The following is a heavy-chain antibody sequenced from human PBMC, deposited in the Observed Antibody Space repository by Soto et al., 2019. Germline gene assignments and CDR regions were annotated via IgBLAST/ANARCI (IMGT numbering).Heavy chain of an antibody. CDR3: ARGIKNKSGMDV. J-gene: IGHJ6*02. D-gene: IGHD2-15*01. CDR2: INSDGSRI. CDR1: GFTFSDYW. V-gene: IGHV3-74*01. Sequence: EVQLVESGGGSVQPGGSLRLSCAASGFTFSDYWMHWVRQAPGKGLVWLSRINSDGSRISQADSVKGRFTISRDNSKSTVYLQINSLRVEDSAVYYCARGIKNKSGMDVWGQGTTLIVSS.